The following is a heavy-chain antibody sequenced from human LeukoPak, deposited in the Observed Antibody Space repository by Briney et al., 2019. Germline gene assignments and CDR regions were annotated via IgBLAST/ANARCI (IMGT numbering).Heavy chain of an antibody. V-gene: IGHV4-30-2*01. CDR3: ARGVVRGVIITLFDY. J-gene: IGHJ4*02. CDR1: GGSISSGGYY. D-gene: IGHD3-10*01. CDR2: IYHSGST. Sequence: SETLSLTCTVSGGSISSGGYYWSWIRQPPGKGLEWIGYIYHSGSTYYNPSLKSRVTISVDTSKNQFSLKLSSVTAADTAVYYCARGVVRGVIITLFDYWGQGTLVTVSS.